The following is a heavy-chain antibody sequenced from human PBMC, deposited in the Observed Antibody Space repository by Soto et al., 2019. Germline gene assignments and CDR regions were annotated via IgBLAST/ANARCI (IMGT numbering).Heavy chain of an antibody. CDR3: AKDHIVAAAPDY. CDR2: ISYDGSNK. D-gene: IGHD2-2*01. V-gene: IGHV3-30*18. J-gene: IGHJ4*02. Sequence: QVQLVESGGGVVQPGRSLRLSCAASGFTFETYGMHWVRQAPGKGLEWMAVISYDGSNKYYADSVKGRFTISRDNSKNTQYMQMNSLRAEDTAIYYCAKDHIVAAAPDYWGQGTLVTVSS. CDR1: GFTFETYG.